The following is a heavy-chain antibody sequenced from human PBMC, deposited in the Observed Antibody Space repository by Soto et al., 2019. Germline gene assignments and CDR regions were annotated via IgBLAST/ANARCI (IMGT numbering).Heavy chain of an antibody. V-gene: IGHV3-30*18. J-gene: IGHJ4*02. Sequence: QVQLVESGGGVVQTGRSLRLSCAASGFTFSSYGMHWVRHAPGKGLEWVAVISYDGSNKYYADSVKGRFTISRDNSKNTLYLQTNSLRAEDTAVYYCAKDHARVTTVTTPTYWGQGTLVTVSS. D-gene: IGHD4-17*01. CDR3: AKDHARVTTVTTPTY. CDR1: GFTFSSYG. CDR2: ISYDGSNK.